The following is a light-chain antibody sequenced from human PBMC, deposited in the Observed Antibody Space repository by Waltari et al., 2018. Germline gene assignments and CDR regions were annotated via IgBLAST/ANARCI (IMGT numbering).Light chain of an antibody. J-gene: IGKJ2*01. CDR2: WAS. CDR3: QQYYSSPNT. CDR1: QSVFHTNDKNY. Sequence: DIVMTQSPDSLAVSLGERAVINCKSSQSVFHTNDKNYLAWYQQKPGQPPKLLIYWASTRDSGVPDRFSGSGSATDFTLAISSLQPEDVAVYVCQQYYSSPNTFGQGTKVEIK. V-gene: IGKV4-1*01.